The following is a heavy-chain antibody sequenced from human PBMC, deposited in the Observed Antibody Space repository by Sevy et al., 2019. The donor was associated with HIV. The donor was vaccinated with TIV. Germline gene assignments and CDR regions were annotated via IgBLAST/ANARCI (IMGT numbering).Heavy chain of an antibody. J-gene: IGHJ4*02. D-gene: IGHD6-13*01. V-gene: IGHV3-21*01. CDR1: GFTFSSYG. Sequence: GGSLRLSCAASGFTFSSYGMNWVRQAPGKGLEWVSSISSSSTFIYYADSVMGRFTISRDNAKNSLYLQMNSLRAEDLAVYYCARDLSSSWQFDYWGQGTLVTVSS. CDR2: ISSSSTFI. CDR3: ARDLSSSWQFDY.